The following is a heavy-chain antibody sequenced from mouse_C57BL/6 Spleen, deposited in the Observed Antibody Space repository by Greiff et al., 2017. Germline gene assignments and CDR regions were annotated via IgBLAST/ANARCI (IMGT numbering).Heavy chain of an antibody. J-gene: IGHJ4*01. Sequence: EVQLQESGGGLVQPGGSLKLSCAASGFTFSDYGMAWVRQAPRKGPEWVAFISNLAYSIYYADTVTGRFTISRKNAKNTLYLEMSSLRSEDTAMYYCARHYYGSSHAMDYWGQGTSVTVSS. CDR2: ISNLAYSI. CDR1: GFTFSDYG. V-gene: IGHV5-15*01. CDR3: ARHYYGSSHAMDY. D-gene: IGHD1-1*01.